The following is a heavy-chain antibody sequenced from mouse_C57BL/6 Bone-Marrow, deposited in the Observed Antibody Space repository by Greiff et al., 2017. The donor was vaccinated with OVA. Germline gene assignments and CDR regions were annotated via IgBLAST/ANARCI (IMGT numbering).Heavy chain of an antibody. CDR2: IYPGSGNT. V-gene: IGHV1-84*01. J-gene: IGHJ2*01. CDR1: GYTFTDYY. Sequence: QVQLQQSGPELVKPGASVKISCKASGYTFTDYYINWVKQRPGQGLEWIGWIYPGSGNTKYNEKFKGKATLTVDTSSSTAYMQLSSLTTEESAVYFWARSGVYYCGSRASFDYWGQGTALTVSS. D-gene: IGHD1-1*01. CDR3: ARSGVYYCGSRASFDY.